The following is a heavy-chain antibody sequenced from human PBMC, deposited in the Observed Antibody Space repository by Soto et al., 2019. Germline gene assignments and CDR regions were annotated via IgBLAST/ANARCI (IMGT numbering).Heavy chain of an antibody. CDR2: IYYSGST. CDR3: ARVSYYYDSSGYYPALRWFDP. Sequence: SETLSLTCTVSGGSISSGGYYWSWIRQHPGKGLEWIGYIYYSGSTYYNPSLKSRVTISVDTSKNQFSLELSSVTAADTAVYYCARVSYYYDSSGYYPALRWFDPWGQGTLVTVSS. V-gene: IGHV4-31*03. CDR1: GGSISSGGYY. D-gene: IGHD3-22*01. J-gene: IGHJ5*02.